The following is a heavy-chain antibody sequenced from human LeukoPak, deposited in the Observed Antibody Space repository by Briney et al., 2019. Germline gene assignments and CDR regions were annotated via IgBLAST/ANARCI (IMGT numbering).Heavy chain of an antibody. D-gene: IGHD1-20*01. V-gene: IGHV3-23*01. CDR3: PKETSITGAGDF. Sequence: GWSLRLSCVASGFTYSNYAMSWVRQAPGKGLEYVSPISASGLSTYYTDSVRGRFTNSIDNSKNNLYLQMHELRDDDTTVYFFPKETSITGAGDFWGQGALVSVSS. CDR1: GFTYSNYA. CDR2: ISASGLST. J-gene: IGHJ4*02.